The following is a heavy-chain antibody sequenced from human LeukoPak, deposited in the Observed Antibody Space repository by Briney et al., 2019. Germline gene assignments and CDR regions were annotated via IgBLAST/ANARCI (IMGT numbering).Heavy chain of an antibody. J-gene: IGHJ5*02. V-gene: IGHV4-38-2*02. D-gene: IGHD3-3*01. CDR2: IYHSGST. Sequence: PSETLSLTCTVSGYSISSGYYWGWIRQPPGKGLEWIGSIYHSGSTYYNPSLKSRVTISVDTSKNQFSLKLSSVTAADTAVYYCARGYYDFWSGYPLNWFDPWGQGTLVTVSS. CDR1: GYSISSGYY. CDR3: ARGYYDFWSGYPLNWFDP.